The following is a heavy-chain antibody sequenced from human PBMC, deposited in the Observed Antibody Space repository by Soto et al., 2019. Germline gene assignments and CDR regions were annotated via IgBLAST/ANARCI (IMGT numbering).Heavy chain of an antibody. J-gene: IGHJ4*02. D-gene: IGHD3-10*01. CDR2: ECRCGRT. V-gene: IGHV4-4*02. Sequence: PSETLSLTCVVSGGSVGRSNWRSSETPRQRKEVGRVGKECRCGRTQYHQTQKSRVTISVDKSKNQFSLKLSSVTAEDTATYYCVKERYGSGSYPYFDYWGQGPPFTVSS. CDR3: VKERYGSGSYPYFDY. CDR1: GGSVGRSNW.